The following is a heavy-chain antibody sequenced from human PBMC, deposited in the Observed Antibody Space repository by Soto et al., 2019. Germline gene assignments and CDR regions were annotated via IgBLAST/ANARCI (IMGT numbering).Heavy chain of an antibody. CDR1: GFTFDDYA. V-gene: IGHV3-9*01. J-gene: IGHJ3*02. CDR3: VRMRRYDYGDPGAFDI. Sequence: GGSLRLSCAASGFTFDDYAMHWVRQAPGKGLEWVSGISWNRGNAEHADSVRGRFTISRDNAKNSLSLQIRSLRPEDTALYYCVRMRRYDYGDPGAFDIWGQGTMVTVSS. D-gene: IGHD4-17*01. CDR2: ISWNRGNA.